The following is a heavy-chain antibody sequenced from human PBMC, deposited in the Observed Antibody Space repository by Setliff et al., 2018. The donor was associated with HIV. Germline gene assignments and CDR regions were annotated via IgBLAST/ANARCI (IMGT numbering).Heavy chain of an antibody. Sequence: GGSLRLSCTTSGIIFTDAWMNWVRRAPGKGLEWVGLIKHNSDGGTTDFAAPVKGRFTISRDGSKNTVYLQMNSLKIDDTGLYYCATGPLDYWGQGTLVTVSS. CDR3: ATGPLDY. CDR1: GIIFTDAW. CDR2: IKHNSDGGTT. V-gene: IGHV3-15*07. J-gene: IGHJ4*02.